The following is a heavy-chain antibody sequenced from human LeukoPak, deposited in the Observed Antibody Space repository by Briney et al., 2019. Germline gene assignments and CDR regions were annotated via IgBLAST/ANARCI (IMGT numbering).Heavy chain of an antibody. J-gene: IGHJ4*02. Sequence: GGSLRLSCAASGFTFSSYAMHWVRQAPGKGLEWVAVISYDGSNKYYADSVKGRFTISRDNAKNSLYLQMNSLRAEDTALYYCAKDILWRAAGPPDYWGQGTLVTVSS. V-gene: IGHV3-30-3*01. D-gene: IGHD2-21*01. CDR3: AKDILWRAAGPPDY. CDR2: ISYDGSNK. CDR1: GFTFSSYA.